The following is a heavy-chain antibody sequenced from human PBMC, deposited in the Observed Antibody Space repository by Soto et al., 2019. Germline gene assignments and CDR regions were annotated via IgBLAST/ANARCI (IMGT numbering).Heavy chain of an antibody. CDR1: GGSISSGGYY. CDR2: IYYSGST. D-gene: IGHD3-10*02. V-gene: IGHV4-31*03. J-gene: IGHJ6*02. CDR3: ARGGVVRGVTGLVLYYYYGMDV. Sequence: PSETLSLTCTVSGGSISSGGYYWSWIRQHPGKGLEWIGYIYYSGSTYYNPSLKSRVTISVDTSKNQFSLKLSSVTAADTAVYYCARGGVVRGVTGLVLYYYYGMDVWGQGTTVTVSS.